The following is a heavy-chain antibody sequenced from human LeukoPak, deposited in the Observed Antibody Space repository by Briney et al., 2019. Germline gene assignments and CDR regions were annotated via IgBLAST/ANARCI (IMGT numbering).Heavy chain of an antibody. CDR2: INAGNGNT. CDR3: ARVRALGGYSYGYNAFDI. V-gene: IGHV1-3*01. Sequence: GASVKVSCKASGYTFTSYAMHWVRQAPGQRLEWMGWINAGNGNTKYSQKFQGRVTITRDTSAGTAYMELSSLRSEDTAVYYCARVRALGGYSYGYNAFDIWGQGTMVTVSS. CDR1: GYTFTSYA. D-gene: IGHD5-18*01. J-gene: IGHJ3*02.